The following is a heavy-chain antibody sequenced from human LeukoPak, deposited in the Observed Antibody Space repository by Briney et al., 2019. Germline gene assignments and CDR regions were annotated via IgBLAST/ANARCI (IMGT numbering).Heavy chain of an antibody. CDR2: IYYSGST. V-gene: IGHV4-59*01. J-gene: IGHJ5*02. D-gene: IGHD2-15*01. CDR3: ASTVLSNWFDP. CDR1: GGSISSYY. Sequence: TSETLSLTCTVSGGSISSYYWSWIRQPPGKGLEWIGYIYYSGSTNYNPSLKSRVTISVDTSKNQFSLKLSSVTAADTAVYYCASTVLSNWFDPWGQGTLVTVSS.